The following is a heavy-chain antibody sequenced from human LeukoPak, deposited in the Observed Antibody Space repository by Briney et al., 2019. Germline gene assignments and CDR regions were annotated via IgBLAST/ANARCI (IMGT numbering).Heavy chain of an antibody. Sequence: SETLSLTCTVSGVSISSYYWSWIRQPPGKGLEWIGYIFYSGNTIYNPSLRSRVTISADTSKNHFSLRLRSVTAADTAVYYCARLAAISGSDYPDDWGQGTLATVSS. CDR1: GVSISSYY. J-gene: IGHJ4*02. D-gene: IGHD1-26*01. V-gene: IGHV4-59*08. CDR2: IFYSGNT. CDR3: ARLAAISGSDYPDD.